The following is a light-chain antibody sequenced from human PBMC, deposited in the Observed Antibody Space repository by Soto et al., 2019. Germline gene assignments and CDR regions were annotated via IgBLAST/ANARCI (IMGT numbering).Light chain of an antibody. Sequence: DIQMTQSPSTLSASVGDRVTNTCRASQSISNLLAWYQQKPGKAPKLLIYKASTLESGVPSRFSGSGSGTEFTLAISSLQPDDFATYYCQQYGSDLYTFGPGNKLEIK. CDR2: KAS. J-gene: IGKJ2*01. CDR1: QSISNL. V-gene: IGKV1-5*03. CDR3: QQYGSDLYT.